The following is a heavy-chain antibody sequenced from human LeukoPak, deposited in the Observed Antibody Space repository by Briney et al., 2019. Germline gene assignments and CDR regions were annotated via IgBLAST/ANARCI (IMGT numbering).Heavy chain of an antibody. CDR1: GFTFSSYA. CDR3: ARHLSWREGNDY. J-gene: IGHJ4*02. Sequence: GGSLRLSCAASGFTFSSYAMSWVRQAPGKGLEWVSAISGSGDSTFYADSVKGRFTISRDNSKNTLYLQMNSLRAEDTAVYYCARHLSWREGNDYWGQGTLVTVSS. D-gene: IGHD4-23*01. CDR2: ISGSGDST. V-gene: IGHV3-23*01.